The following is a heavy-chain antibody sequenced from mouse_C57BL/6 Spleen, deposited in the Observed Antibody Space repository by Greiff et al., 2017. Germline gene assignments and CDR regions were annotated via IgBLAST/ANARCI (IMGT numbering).Heavy chain of an antibody. CDR1: GYTFTSYW. Sequence: VQLQQPGAELVKPGASVKMSCKASGYTFTSYWITWVKQRPGQGLEWIGDIYPGSGSTNYNEKFKSKATLTVDTSSSTAYMQLSSLTSEDSAVYYCARGDYYGYDEAHFDYWGQGTTLTVSS. CDR2: IYPGSGST. J-gene: IGHJ2*01. V-gene: IGHV1-55*01. D-gene: IGHD2-2*01. CDR3: ARGDYYGYDEAHFDY.